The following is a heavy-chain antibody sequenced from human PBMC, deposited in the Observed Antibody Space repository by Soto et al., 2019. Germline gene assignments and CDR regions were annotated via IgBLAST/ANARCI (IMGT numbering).Heavy chain of an antibody. D-gene: IGHD3-3*01. CDR2: ISGNGDIT. J-gene: IGHJ4*02. CDR1: GFTFNSYA. Sequence: EVQLLESGGGLVQPGGSLRLSCAASGFTFNSYAMSWVGQAPGQGLEWVSSISGNGDITYYADSVEGRFTISRDNSKNPLFMQMNSLRAEDTAVYYCAPSWDFWSGRYPTRGLDDWGQGTLVIVSS. CDR3: APSWDFWSGRYPTRGLDD. V-gene: IGHV3-23*01.